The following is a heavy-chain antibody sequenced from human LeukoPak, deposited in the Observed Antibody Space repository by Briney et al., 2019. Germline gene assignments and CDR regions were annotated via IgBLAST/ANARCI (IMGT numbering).Heavy chain of an antibody. Sequence: SETLSLTCAVSGGSFSSYYWSWIRQHPGKGLEWIGYIYYSGSTYYNPSLKSRVTISVDTSKNQFSLKLSSVTAADTAVYYCARVRRANYYFDYWGQGTLVTVSS. D-gene: IGHD3-10*01. CDR3: ARVRRANYYFDY. CDR2: IYYSGST. CDR1: GGSFSSYY. V-gene: IGHV4-31*11. J-gene: IGHJ4*02.